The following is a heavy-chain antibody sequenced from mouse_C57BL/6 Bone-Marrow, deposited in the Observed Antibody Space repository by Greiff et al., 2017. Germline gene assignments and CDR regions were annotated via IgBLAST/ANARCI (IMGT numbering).Heavy chain of an antibody. D-gene: IGHD2-5*01. CDR2: IDPENGDT. Sequence: VQLQQSGAELVRPGASVKLSCTASGFNIKDDYMHWVKQRPEQGLEWIGWIDPENGDTEYASKFQGKATIPADTSSNTAYLQLSSLTSEDTAVYYCTTHLAGRAYYSNYVPFFAYWGQGTLVTVSA. J-gene: IGHJ3*01. V-gene: IGHV14-4*01. CDR3: TTHLAGRAYYSNYVPFFAY. CDR1: GFNIKDDY.